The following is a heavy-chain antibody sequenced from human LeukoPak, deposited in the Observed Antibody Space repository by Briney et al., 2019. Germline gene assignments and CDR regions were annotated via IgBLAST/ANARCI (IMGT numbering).Heavy chain of an antibody. Sequence: SSVKVSCKASGYTFTSYDINWVRQATGQGREWMGLMNPNSCNTGYAQKFQGRVTMTRNTSISTAYMELSSLRSEDTAVYYCARRRFYYVGGNWFDPWGRGTLVTVSS. D-gene: IGHD3-10*02. CDR3: ARRRFYYVGGNWFDP. J-gene: IGHJ5*02. CDR2: MNPNSCNT. CDR1: GYTFTSYD. V-gene: IGHV1-8*01.